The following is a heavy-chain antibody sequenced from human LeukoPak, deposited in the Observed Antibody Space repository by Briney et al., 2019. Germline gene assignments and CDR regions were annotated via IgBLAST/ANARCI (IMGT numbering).Heavy chain of an antibody. J-gene: IGHJ4*02. CDR1: GGSFSGYY. Sequence: SETLSLTCAVSGGSFSGYYWTWIRQPPGKGLEWIGSIYYSGSTYYNPSLKSRVTISVDTSKNQFSLKLSSVTAADTAVYYCARHAGYGDYGYYFDYWGQGTLVTVSS. CDR3: ARHAGYGDYGYYFDY. D-gene: IGHD4-17*01. CDR2: IYYSGST. V-gene: IGHV4-39*01.